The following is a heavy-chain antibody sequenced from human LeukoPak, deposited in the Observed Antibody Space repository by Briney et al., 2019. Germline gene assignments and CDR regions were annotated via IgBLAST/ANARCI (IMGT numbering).Heavy chain of an antibody. Sequence: PPETLSLTCAVYGGSFSGYYWSWIRQPPGKGLEWIEEINHSGSTNYNPSLKSRVTISVDTSKNQFSLKLSSVTAADTAVYYCATPGGKGITGTKGFDPWGQGTLVTVTS. V-gene: IGHV4-34*01. CDR2: INHSGST. CDR3: ATPGGKGITGTKGFDP. J-gene: IGHJ5*02. CDR1: GGSFSGYY. D-gene: IGHD1-7*01.